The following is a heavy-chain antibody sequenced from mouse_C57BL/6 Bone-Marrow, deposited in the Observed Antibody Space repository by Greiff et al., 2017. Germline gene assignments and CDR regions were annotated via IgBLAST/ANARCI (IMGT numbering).Heavy chain of an antibody. J-gene: IGHJ4*01. CDR3: ARSGDDYYYYAMDY. V-gene: IGHV1-76*01. CDR1: GYTFTDYY. D-gene: IGHD2-4*01. CDR2: IYPGSGNT. Sequence: QVQLKQSGAELVRPGASVKLSCKASGYTFTDYYINWVKQRPGQGLEWIARIYPGSGNTYYNEKFKGKATLTAEKSSSTAYMQLSSLTSEDSAVYFCARSGDDYYYYAMDYWGQGTSVTVSS.